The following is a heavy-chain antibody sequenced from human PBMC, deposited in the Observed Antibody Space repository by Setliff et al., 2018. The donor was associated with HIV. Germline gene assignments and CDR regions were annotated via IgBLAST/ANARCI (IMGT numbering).Heavy chain of an antibody. CDR2: IIPIFGTA. J-gene: IGHJ4*02. V-gene: IGHV1-69*13. D-gene: IGHD4-4*01. CDR1: GGTFSSYA. CDR3: APIDPFPHDYSNSSFDY. Sequence: ASVKVSCKASGGTFSSYAISWVRQASGQGLEWMGGIIPIFGTANYAQKFQGRVTITADESTSTAYMELSSLRSEDTAVYYCAPIDPFPHDYSNSSFDYWGQGTLVTAPQ.